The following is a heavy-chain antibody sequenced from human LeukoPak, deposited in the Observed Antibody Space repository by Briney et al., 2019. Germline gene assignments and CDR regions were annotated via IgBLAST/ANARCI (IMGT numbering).Heavy chain of an antibody. CDR2: IKQDGSEK. CDR1: GFTFSTYY. D-gene: IGHD3-16*01. J-gene: IGHJ5*02. CDR3: TKEGLVWGTSFSAWFDP. V-gene: IGHV3-7*01. Sequence: GGSLRLSCAASGFTFSTYYMSWVRQAPGTGLEWVANIKQDGSEKYYVDSVKGRFTISRDNAKNSLYLEMNRLRIEDTARYYCTKEGLVWGTSFSAWFDPWGQGTLVTVSS.